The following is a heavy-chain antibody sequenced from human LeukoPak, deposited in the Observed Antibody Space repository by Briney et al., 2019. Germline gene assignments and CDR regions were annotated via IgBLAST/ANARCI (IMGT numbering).Heavy chain of an antibody. Sequence: GASVKVSCKASGYTFTSYYMRWVRQPPAQGLEWVGIINPSGGSTSYAQKFQGRVTVTSNMSTSTVYMELSSLRSEDTAVYHCARGIVVVSAALESWFDDCGQGTLVAVSS. CDR2: INPSGGST. CDR1: GYTFTSYY. D-gene: IGHD2-2*01. CDR3: ARGIVVVSAALESWFDD. J-gene: IGHJ5*02. V-gene: IGHV1-46*01.